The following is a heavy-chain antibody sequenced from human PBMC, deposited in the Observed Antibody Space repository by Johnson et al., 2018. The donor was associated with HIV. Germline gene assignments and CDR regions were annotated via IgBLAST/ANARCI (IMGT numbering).Heavy chain of an antibody. Sequence: VQLVESGGGVVQPGRSLRLSCAASGFTFSIYAMYWVRQAPGKGLEWVAVISYDGSNKYYVDSVKGRFTISRDNAKNSLYLQMNSLRAEETAVYYCARGGIVATDAFDIWGQGTMVTVSS. CDR1: GFTFSIYA. V-gene: IGHV3-30-3*01. J-gene: IGHJ3*02. CDR3: ARGGIVATDAFDI. CDR2: ISYDGSNK. D-gene: IGHD5-12*01.